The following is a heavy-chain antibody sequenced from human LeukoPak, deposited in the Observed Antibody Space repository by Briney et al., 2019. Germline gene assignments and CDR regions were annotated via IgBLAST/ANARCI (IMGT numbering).Heavy chain of an antibody. CDR3: AKGYYDSSGSDF. CDR1: GFTFDDYA. D-gene: IGHD3-22*01. V-gene: IGHV3-9*01. CDR2: ISWNSGSI. J-gene: IGHJ4*02. Sequence: GGSLRLSCAASGFTFDDYAMHWVRQAPGKGLEWVSGISWNSGSIGYADSVKGRFTISRDNAKNSLYLQMNSLRADDTALYYCAKGYYDSSGSDFWGQGTLVTVSS.